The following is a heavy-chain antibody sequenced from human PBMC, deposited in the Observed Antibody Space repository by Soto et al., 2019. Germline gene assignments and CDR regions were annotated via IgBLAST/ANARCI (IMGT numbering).Heavy chain of an antibody. CDR2: IIPIFGTA. V-gene: IGHV1-69*13. D-gene: IGHD6-6*01. J-gene: IGHJ4*02. CDR3: ARDRGGYIAARPLDY. Sequence: SVKVSCKASGGTFSSHAISWVRQAPGQGLEWVGGIIPIFGTANYAQKFQGRVTITADESTSTAYMELSSLRSEDTAVYYCARDRGGYIAARPLDYWGQGTLVTVSS. CDR1: GGTFSSHA.